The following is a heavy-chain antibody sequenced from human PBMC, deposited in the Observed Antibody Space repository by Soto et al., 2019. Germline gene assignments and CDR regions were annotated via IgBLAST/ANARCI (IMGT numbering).Heavy chain of an antibody. D-gene: IGHD3-22*01. J-gene: IGHJ1*01. CDR1: GFSLSTSGVG. V-gene: IGHV2-5*02. Sequence: QITLKESGPPLVKPTQTLTLTCTFSGFSLSTSGVGVGWIRQPPGKALEWLALIYWDDDKRYSPSLKSRLTITKDTSKNQVVLTMTNMDPVDTATYYCARGYYYDSSGYYYAEYFQHWGQGTLVTVSS. CDR3: ARGYYYDSSGYYYAEYFQH. CDR2: IYWDDDK.